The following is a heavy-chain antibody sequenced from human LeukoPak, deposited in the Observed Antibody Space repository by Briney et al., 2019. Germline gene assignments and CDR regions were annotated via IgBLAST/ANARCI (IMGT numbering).Heavy chain of an antibody. Sequence: GGSLRLSCAASGFTFSSYAMSWVRQAPGRGLEWVSAISGSGGSTYYADSVKGRFTISRDNSKNTLYLQMNSLRAEDTALYYCAKDFIRGCSSTSCPPWFDPWGQGTLVTVSS. CDR3: AKDFIRGCSSTSCPPWFDP. J-gene: IGHJ5*02. CDR1: GFTFSSYA. D-gene: IGHD2-2*01. V-gene: IGHV3-23*01. CDR2: ISGSGGST.